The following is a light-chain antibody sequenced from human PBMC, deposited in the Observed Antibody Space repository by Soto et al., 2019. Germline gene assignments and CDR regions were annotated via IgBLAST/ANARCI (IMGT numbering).Light chain of an antibody. J-gene: IGKJ4*01. CDR3: QQLNSYPLS. CDR2: DVS. CDR1: QSVSGW. V-gene: IGKV1-5*01. Sequence: DIQMTQSPSALSASVGDTVTITCRASQSVSGWLAWYQQKPGKAPKLLIYDVSALPGGVPPRFSGSGSGTGFTLTISSLEPEDSATYYCQQLNSYPLSFGGGTKV.